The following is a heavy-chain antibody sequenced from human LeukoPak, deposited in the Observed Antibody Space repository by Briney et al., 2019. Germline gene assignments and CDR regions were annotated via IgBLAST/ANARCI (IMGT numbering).Heavy chain of an antibody. D-gene: IGHD6-13*01. Sequence: PSETLSLTCAVYGGSFSGYYWSWIRQPPGKGLEWIGEINHSRSTNYNPSLKSRVTISVDTSKNQFSLKLSSVTAADTAVYYCARGPDSRWYYSFYFDYWGQGTLVTVSS. CDR3: ARGPDSRWYYSFYFDY. CDR2: INHSRST. CDR1: GGSFSGYY. V-gene: IGHV4-34*01. J-gene: IGHJ4*02.